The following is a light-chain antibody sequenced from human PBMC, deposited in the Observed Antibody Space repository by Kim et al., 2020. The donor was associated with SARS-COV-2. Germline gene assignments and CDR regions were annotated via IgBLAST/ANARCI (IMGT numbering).Light chain of an antibody. J-gene: IGLJ2*01. CDR2: GNK. V-gene: IGLV1-40*01. CDR3: QSYDRGLRV. CDR1: YSNLGAGYD. Sequence: QSVLTQPPSVSGAPGQSVTISCTGSYSNLGAGYDVHWYQQLPGTAPKLLIYGNKDRPSGVPDRFSGSKFGTSASLAITGLQAEDEGDYYCQSYDRGLRVFGGGTKLTVL.